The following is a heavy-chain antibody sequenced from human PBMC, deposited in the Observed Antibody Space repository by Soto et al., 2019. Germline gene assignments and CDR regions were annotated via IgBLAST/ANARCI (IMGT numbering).Heavy chain of an antibody. Sequence: SETLSLTCAVSGGSISSSNWWSWVRQPPGKGLEWIGEIYHSGSTNYNPSLKSRVTISVDKSKNQFSLKLSSVTAADTAVYYCARDLGGYEDYYYYDGMDVWGQGTTVTVSS. D-gene: IGHD5-12*01. CDR2: IYHSGST. CDR1: GGSISSSNW. J-gene: IGHJ6*02. CDR3: ARDLGGYEDYYYYDGMDV. V-gene: IGHV4-4*02.